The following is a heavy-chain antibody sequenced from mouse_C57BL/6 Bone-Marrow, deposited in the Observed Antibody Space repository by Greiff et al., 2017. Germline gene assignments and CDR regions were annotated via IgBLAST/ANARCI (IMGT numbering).Heavy chain of an antibody. CDR3: AVLSIAMDY. Sequence: VQLQQPGAELVKPGASVKLSCKASGYTFTSYWMHWVKQRNGQGLAWIGEIYPRSGNTYYNEKFKGKATLTADKSSSTAYMELRSLTSEDSAVYFCAVLSIAMDYWGQGTSVTVSS. D-gene: IGHD2-3*01. CDR2: IYPRSGNT. V-gene: IGHV1-81*01. CDR1: GYTFTSYW. J-gene: IGHJ4*01.